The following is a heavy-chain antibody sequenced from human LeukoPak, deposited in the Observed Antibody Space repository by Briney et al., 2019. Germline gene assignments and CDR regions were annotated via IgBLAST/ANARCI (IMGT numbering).Heavy chain of an antibody. CDR3: ARHEYSGSYYGLSWFDP. J-gene: IGHJ5*02. D-gene: IGHD1-26*01. CDR1: GGSISSSGYY. V-gene: IGHV4-39*01. CDR2: IYYSRST. Sequence: PSETLSLTCTVSGGSISSSGYYWGWIRQPPGKGLEWIASIYYSRSTYYSPSLKSRVTISVDTSKNPLSLKLSSLTAADTAVYYYARHEYSGSYYGLSWFDPWGQGTLVTVSS.